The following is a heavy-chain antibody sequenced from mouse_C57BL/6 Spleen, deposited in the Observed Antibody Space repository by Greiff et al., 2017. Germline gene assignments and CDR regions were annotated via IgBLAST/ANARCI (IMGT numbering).Heavy chain of an antibody. CDR3: ARRGEDYVDD. Sequence: QVQLQQPGAELVRPGSSVKLSCKASGYTFTSYWMHWVKQRPIQGLEWIGNIYPSDSETHYNQNFKDKATLTIDKSSSTAYMQLSSLTSEDSAVYYCARRGEDYVDDWGKGTTLTVS. J-gene: IGHJ2*01. CDR2: IYPSDSET. V-gene: IGHV1-52*01. CDR1: GYTFTSYW.